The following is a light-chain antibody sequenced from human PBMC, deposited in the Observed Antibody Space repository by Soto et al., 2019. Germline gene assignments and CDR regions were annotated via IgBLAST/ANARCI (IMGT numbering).Light chain of an antibody. J-gene: IGLJ2*01. CDR2: EDN. Sequence: NFMLTQPHSVSESPGKTVTISCTRSRGSIASNYVQWYQQRPGSAPPTVIYEDNQRISAVPDRFSGSTDGSSHSASLTISGMQTEDESDYYCQSYDSSTVVFGGGTKLTV. V-gene: IGLV6-57*04. CDR1: RGSIASNY. CDR3: QSYDSSTVV.